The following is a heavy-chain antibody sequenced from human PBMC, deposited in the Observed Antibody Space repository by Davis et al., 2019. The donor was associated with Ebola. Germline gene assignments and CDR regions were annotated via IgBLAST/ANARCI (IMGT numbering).Heavy chain of an antibody. CDR1: GFTVSDNY. CDR2: IFSGGKI. J-gene: IGHJ4*02. D-gene: IGHD1-1*01. Sequence: GESLKTSCAASGFTVSDNYMSWVRQAPGKGLEWVSSIFSGGKIFYADSVKGRFSISRDTSKNMLYLQMSSLRVEDTGVYYCADVETGSAYWGQGTLVTVSS. CDR3: ADVETGSAY. V-gene: IGHV3-66*01.